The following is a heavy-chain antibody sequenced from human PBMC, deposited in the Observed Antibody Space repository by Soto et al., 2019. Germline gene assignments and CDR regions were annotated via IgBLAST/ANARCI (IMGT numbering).Heavy chain of an antibody. CDR1: GYTFASYG. CDR3: ARGGYYDSSGARNYYFYGMNV. J-gene: IGHJ6*02. CDR2: ISPYDGYT. Sequence: ASVKVSCKASGYTFASYGINWVRQAPGQRLEWLGWISPYDGYTHYAQILQGRVSMTTDTSTKTAYMELRSLRSDDTAMYYCARGGYYDSSGARNYYFYGMNVWGQGTTVTVSS. V-gene: IGHV1-18*01. D-gene: IGHD3-22*01.